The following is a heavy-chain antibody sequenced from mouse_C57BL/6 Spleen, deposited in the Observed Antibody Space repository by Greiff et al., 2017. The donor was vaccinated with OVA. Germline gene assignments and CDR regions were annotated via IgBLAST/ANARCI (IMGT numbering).Heavy chain of an antibody. V-gene: IGHV1-78*01. J-gene: IGHJ3*01. CDR2: IYPRDGST. CDR1: GYTFTDHT. D-gene: IGHD1-1*01. Sequence: QVQLQQSDAELVKPGASVKISCKVSGYTFTDHTIHWMKQRPEQGLEWIGYIYPRDGSTKYNEKFKGKATLPADKSYSTAYMQLNSLTSEDSAVDFCAFNYGSCYEFAYWGQGTLVTVSA. CDR3: AFNYGSCYEFAY.